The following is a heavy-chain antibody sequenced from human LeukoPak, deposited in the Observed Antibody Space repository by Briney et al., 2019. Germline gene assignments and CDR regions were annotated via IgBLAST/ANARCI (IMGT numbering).Heavy chain of an antibody. D-gene: IGHD3-22*01. V-gene: IGHV4-34*01. CDR3: ARATLYYYDSSGYSKATYYFDY. J-gene: IGHJ4*02. CDR1: GGSFSDYD. CDR2: INQSGHT. Sequence: SETLSLTCAVYGGSFSDYDWSWIRQSPGKGLEWIGEINQSGHTNCDPSLKSRVTMSIDTSKSQFSLKLNSVTAADTAVYYCARATLYYYDSSGYSKATYYFDYWGQGTLVTVSS.